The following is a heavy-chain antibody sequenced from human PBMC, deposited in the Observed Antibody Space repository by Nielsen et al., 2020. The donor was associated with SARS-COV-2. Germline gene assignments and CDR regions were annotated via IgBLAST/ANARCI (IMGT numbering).Heavy chain of an antibody. Sequence: SLKISCAASGFTFDDYAMHWVRQAPGKGLEWVSGISWNSGSIGYADSVKGRFTISRDNAKNSLYLQMNSLRAEDTAVYYCARDRGGNSDAFDIWGQGTMVTVSS. J-gene: IGHJ3*02. CDR2: ISWNSGSI. CDR1: GFTFDDYA. CDR3: ARDRGGNSDAFDI. D-gene: IGHD4-23*01. V-gene: IGHV3-9*01.